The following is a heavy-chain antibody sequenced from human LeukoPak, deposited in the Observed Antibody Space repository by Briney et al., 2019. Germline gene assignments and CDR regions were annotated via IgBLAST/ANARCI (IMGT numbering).Heavy chain of an antibody. CDR1: KFTFSDYY. Sequence: PGGSLRLSCAASKFTFSDYYMNWIRQAPGKGLEWVSYISSSGNTIYYADSVKGRFTISRDNAKNSLYLQMNSLRAEDTAVYYCATEKQSGSYIGYWGQGALVTVSS. J-gene: IGHJ4*02. D-gene: IGHD1-26*01. CDR2: ISSSGNTI. V-gene: IGHV3-11*01. CDR3: ATEKQSGSYIGY.